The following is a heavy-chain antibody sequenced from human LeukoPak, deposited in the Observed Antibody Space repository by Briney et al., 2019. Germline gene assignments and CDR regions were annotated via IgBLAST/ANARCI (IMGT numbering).Heavy chain of an antibody. V-gene: IGHV3-21*01. J-gene: IGHJ4*02. D-gene: IGHD3-10*01. CDR3: ARDLGAAKLENDY. Sequence: GGSMRLSCRASGFTFSSYSMNWVRQAPGKGLESVSSISSSSSYIYYADSVKGRVTISRDNSKNKLYLQMNSLRAEDTAVYYCARDLGAAKLENDYWGQGTLVTVSS. CDR2: ISSSSSYI. CDR1: GFTFSSYS.